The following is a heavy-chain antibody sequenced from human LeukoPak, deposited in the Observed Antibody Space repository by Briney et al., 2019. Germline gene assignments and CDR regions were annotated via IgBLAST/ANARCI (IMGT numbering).Heavy chain of an antibody. CDR2: IDERGSNA. Sequence: GGSLRLSCAASGFTFSNHWVHWVRQAPGKGLVWVSRIDERGSNAMYTDSVKGRFSISRDNAKNTVNLQMNSLRAEDTGVYYCIRDEALWRLDYWGQGTLVTVSS. D-gene: IGHD2-21*01. V-gene: IGHV3-74*03. J-gene: IGHJ4*02. CDR3: IRDEALWRLDY. CDR1: GFTFSNHW.